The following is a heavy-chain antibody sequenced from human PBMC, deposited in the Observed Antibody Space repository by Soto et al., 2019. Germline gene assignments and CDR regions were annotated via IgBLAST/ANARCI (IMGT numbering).Heavy chain of an antibody. CDR1: GFTFSNYG. CDR3: AGGYCSGGSCYPYFDY. J-gene: IGHJ4*02. CDR2: ISYDGGNK. V-gene: IGHV3-30*03. Sequence: PGASLRLSCAASGFTFSNYGMHWVRQAPGKGLEWVAVISYDGGNKYYADSVKGRFTISRDNSKNTLFLQMNSLRVEDTAVYYCAGGYCSGGSCYPYFDYWGQGT. D-gene: IGHD2-15*01.